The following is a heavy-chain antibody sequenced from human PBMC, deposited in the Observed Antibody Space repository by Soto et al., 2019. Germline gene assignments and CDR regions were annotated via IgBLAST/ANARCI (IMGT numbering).Heavy chain of an antibody. CDR3: AKAVWPHAFDI. D-gene: IGHD2-21*01. V-gene: IGHV3-30-3*01. CDR1: GFTFSSYA. CDR2: ISYDGSNK. Sequence: QVQLVESGGGVVQPGRPLRLSCAASGFTFSSYAMHWVRQAPGKGLEWVAVISYDGSNKYYADSVKGRFTISRDNSKNTLYLQMNSLRAEDTAVYYCAKAVWPHAFDIWGQGTMVTASS. J-gene: IGHJ3*02.